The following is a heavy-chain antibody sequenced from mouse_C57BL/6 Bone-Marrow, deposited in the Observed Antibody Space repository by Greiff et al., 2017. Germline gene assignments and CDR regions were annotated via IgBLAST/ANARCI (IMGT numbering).Heavy chain of an antibody. CDR1: GYTFTSYW. D-gene: IGHD1-1*01. Sequence: QVQLQQPGAELVKPGASVKLSCKASGYTFTSYWMQWVKQRPGQGLEWIGEIDPSDGYTNYNQKFKGKATLTVDTSSSTAYMQLSSLTSEDSAVYYCAREGPCGSPLMDYWGQGTSVTVSS. CDR3: AREGPCGSPLMDY. V-gene: IGHV1-50*01. J-gene: IGHJ4*01. CDR2: IDPSDGYT.